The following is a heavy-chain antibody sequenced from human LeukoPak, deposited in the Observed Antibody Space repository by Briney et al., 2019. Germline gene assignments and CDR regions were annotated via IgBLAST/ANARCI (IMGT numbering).Heavy chain of an antibody. CDR1: GYTFASYG. J-gene: IGHJ1*01. CDR3: AREAPHAYCGGDCYSYFQH. Sequence: ASVKVSCKASGYTFASYGISWVRQAPGQGLEWMGWISAYNGNIKYARNLQGRVTMTTDTSTSTVYMELRSLRSDDTAVYYCAREAPHAYCGGDCYSYFQHWGQGTLVTVSS. D-gene: IGHD2-21*02. V-gene: IGHV1-18*01. CDR2: ISAYNGNI.